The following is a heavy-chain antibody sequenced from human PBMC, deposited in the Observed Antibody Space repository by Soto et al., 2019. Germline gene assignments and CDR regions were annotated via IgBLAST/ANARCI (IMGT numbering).Heavy chain of an antibody. CDR3: ARDPGYSYGPPDY. V-gene: IGHV3-48*02. Sequence: EVQLVESGGGLVQPGGSLRLSCAASGFTFSSYSMNWVRQAPGKGLEWVSYISSSSSTIYYADSVKGRFTISRDNAKNSLYLQRNCMRDEDTAVYYCARDPGYSYGPPDYWGQGTLVTVSS. CDR1: GFTFSSYS. D-gene: IGHD5-18*01. CDR2: ISSSSSTI. J-gene: IGHJ4*02.